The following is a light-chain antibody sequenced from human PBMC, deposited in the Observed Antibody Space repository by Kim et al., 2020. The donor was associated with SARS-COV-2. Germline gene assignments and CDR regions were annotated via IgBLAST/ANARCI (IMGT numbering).Light chain of an antibody. J-gene: IGKJ1*01. CDR2: GAS. CDR1: QSVTNNY. V-gene: IGKV3-20*01. Sequence: EIVLTQSPGTLSLSPGERATLSCRASQSVTNNYVAWYQHKPGQAPRLLIYGASARATGIPDRFSGSVSGTDFTLTISRLEPEDFAVYYSQHYVWPSRTFGQGTKVDIK. CDR3: QHYVWPSRT.